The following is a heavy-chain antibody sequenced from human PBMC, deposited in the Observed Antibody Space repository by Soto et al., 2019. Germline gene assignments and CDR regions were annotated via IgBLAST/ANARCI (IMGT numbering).Heavy chain of an antibody. CDR1: GFMFSSST. CDR2: IVVGSGNT. D-gene: IGHD6-19*01. Sequence: ASVKVSCKTSGFMFSSSTVQWVGQAGGQRVEGIGRIVVGSGNTDYAQKFQERVTIARDMWTRTAYMELSSVTSDDRAGYYCAATPSRSGWFREYHYYGLDLWGQGTTVTVSS. J-gene: IGHJ6*02. V-gene: IGHV1-58*01. CDR3: AATPSRSGWFREYHYYGLDL.